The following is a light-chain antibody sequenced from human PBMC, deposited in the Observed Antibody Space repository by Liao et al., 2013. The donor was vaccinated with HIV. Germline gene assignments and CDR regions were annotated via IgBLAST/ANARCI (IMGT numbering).Light chain of an antibody. CDR1: NIGGES. CDR2: YHS. Sequence: SYVLTQPPSVSVAPGKTARITCEGNNIGGESVHWYQQKPGQAPVLVIYYHSDRPSGIPERFSGSNSGNTATLTISRVEAGDEADYYCQVWDSGSDQGVFGGGTKLTVL. CDR3: QVWDSGSDQGV. J-gene: IGLJ2*01. V-gene: IGLV3-21*04.